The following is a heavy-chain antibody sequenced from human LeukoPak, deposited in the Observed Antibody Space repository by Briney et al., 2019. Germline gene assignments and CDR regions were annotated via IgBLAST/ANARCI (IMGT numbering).Heavy chain of an antibody. CDR1: GFTFSSYS. V-gene: IGHV3-21*01. CDR3: ARSLGVTGYCSSTSCYIDY. D-gene: IGHD2-2*02. J-gene: IGHJ4*02. CDR2: ISSSSSYI. Sequence: KPGGSLRLSCAASGFTFSSYSMNWVRQAPGKGLEWVSSISSSSSYIYYADSVKGRFTISRDYAKNSLYLQMNSLRAEDTAVYYCARSLGVTGYCSSTSCYIDYWGQGTLVTVSS.